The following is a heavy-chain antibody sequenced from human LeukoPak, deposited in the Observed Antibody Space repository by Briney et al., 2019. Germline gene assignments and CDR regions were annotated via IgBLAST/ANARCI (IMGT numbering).Heavy chain of an antibody. J-gene: IGHJ5*02. CDR3: ARDSGTTGEVKFDP. CDR2: IYVSGST. V-gene: IGHV4-4*07. CDR1: GGSISSYY. Sequence: ETLSLTCTVSGGSISSYYWSWIRQPAGKGLEWIGRIYVSGSTTYNPSLESRVTMPLDTSKNQISLKVSSVTAADTAAYYCARDSGTTGEVKFDPWGQGTLVTVSS. D-gene: IGHD1-7*01.